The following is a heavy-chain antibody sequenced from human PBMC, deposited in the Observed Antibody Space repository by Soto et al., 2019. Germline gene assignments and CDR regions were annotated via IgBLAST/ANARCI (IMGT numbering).Heavy chain of an antibody. CDR2: IYYSGST. CDR1: GGSISSYY. Sequence: QVQLQESGPGLVKPSETLSHTCTVSGGSISSYYWSWIRQPPGKGLEWIGYIYYSGSTNYNPSLKSRVTISVDTSKNQFSLKLSSVTAADTAVYYCARGGWYFDLWGRGTLVTVSS. J-gene: IGHJ2*01. CDR3: ARGGWYFDL. V-gene: IGHV4-59*01.